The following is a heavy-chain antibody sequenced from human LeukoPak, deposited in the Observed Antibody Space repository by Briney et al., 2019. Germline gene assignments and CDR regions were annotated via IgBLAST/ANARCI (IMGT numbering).Heavy chain of an antibody. CDR3: ARDGGGMGLPSYYYYYYMDV. CDR1: GFTFSSYW. J-gene: IGHJ6*03. Sequence: GGSLRLSCAASGFTFSSYWMHWVRQAPGKGLVWVSRINSDGSSTSYADSVKGRFTISRDNAKNTLYLQMNSLRAEDTAVYYCARDGGGMGLPSYYYYYYMDVWGKGTTVTVSS. CDR2: INSDGSST. V-gene: IGHV3-74*01. D-gene: IGHD1-26*01.